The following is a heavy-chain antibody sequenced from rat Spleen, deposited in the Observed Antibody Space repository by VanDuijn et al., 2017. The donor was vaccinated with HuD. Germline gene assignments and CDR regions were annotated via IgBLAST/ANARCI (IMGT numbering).Heavy chain of an antibody. D-gene: IGHD1-2*01. CDR2: ITYEGSST. V-gene: IGHV5-22*01. Sequence: EVQLVESDGGLVQPGRSLKLSCTASGFIFSDHYVAWVRQAPTKGLEWVASITYEGSSTYYGDSVKGRFTISRDNAKTTLYLQTNSLRSEDTATYFCARHSSTYYVMDAWGQGTSVTVSS. J-gene: IGHJ4*01. CDR3: ARHSSTYYVMDA. CDR1: GFIFSDHY.